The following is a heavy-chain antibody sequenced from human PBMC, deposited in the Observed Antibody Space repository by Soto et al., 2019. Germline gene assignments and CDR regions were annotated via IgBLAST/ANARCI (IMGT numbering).Heavy chain of an antibody. Sequence: EVQVVEAGGGLVQPGGSLRLSCAASGFTFSNYWMHWVRQSPGKGLLWVSRIDSHGSGTSYADSVKGRFTISRDNATKMLYLQMSRLKADDTAIYYCAIGEEGARWAIGFWCQGKVVTVYS. CDR3: AIGEEGARWAIGF. D-gene: IGHD4-17*01. CDR1: GFTFSNYW. CDR2: IDSHGSGT. V-gene: IGHV3-74*01. J-gene: IGHJ4*02.